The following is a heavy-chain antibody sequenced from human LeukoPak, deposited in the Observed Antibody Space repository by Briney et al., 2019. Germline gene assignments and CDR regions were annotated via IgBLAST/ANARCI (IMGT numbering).Heavy chain of an antibody. CDR1: VGSFSGYY. D-gene: IGHD6-19*01. J-gene: IGHJ4*02. V-gene: IGHV4-34*01. CDR2: INHSGST. Sequence: SETLSLTCAVYVGSFSGYYWSWIRQPPGKGLEWIGEINHSGSTNYNPSLKSRVTISVDKSKNQFSLKLSSVTAADTAVYYCARGRSSGWYYLGYWGQGTLVTVSS. CDR3: ARGRSSGWYYLGY.